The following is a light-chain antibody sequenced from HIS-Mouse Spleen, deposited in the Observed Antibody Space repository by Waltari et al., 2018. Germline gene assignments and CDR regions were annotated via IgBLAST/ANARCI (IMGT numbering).Light chain of an antibody. CDR3: CSYAGSSTFDWV. V-gene: IGLV2-23*03. Sequence: QSALTQPASVSGSPGQSITISCTGTSSDVGSYNLVSWYQQHPGKAPKLMIYEGSKRPSGFVNRFSGSKSGNTASLTISGLQAEDEADYYCCSYAGSSTFDWVFGGGTKLTVL. J-gene: IGLJ3*02. CDR2: EGS. CDR1: SSDVGSYNL.